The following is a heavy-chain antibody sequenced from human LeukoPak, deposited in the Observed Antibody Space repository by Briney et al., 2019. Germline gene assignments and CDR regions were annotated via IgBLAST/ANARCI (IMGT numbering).Heavy chain of an antibody. J-gene: IGHJ1*01. CDR3: ARAPSEIGGYYPEYFRH. V-gene: IGHV3-21*06. CDR1: GFTFSSHT. CDR2: VSRSGSNI. D-gene: IGHD3-22*01. Sequence: GGSLRLSCAASGFTFSSHTMSWVRQAPGKGLEWVSSVSRSGSNIFYADSVKGRFTISRDNAQNSLFLQMSSLRADDTGVYYCARAPSEIGGYYPEYFRHWGQGTLVTVSS.